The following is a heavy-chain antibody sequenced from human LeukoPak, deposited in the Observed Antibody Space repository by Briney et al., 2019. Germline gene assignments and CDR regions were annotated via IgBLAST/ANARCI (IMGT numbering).Heavy chain of an antibody. J-gene: IGHJ4*02. CDR1: GFTFSSYA. CDR2: ISGSGGST. CDR3: AHIAAAGPVGPPDY. D-gene: IGHD6-13*01. V-gene: IGHV3-23*01. Sequence: PGGSLRLSCAASGFTFSSYAMSWVRQAPGKGLEWVSAISGSGGSTYYADSVKGRFTLSRDNSKNTPYLQMNSLRAEDTAVYYCAHIAAAGPVGPPDYWGQGTLVTVSS.